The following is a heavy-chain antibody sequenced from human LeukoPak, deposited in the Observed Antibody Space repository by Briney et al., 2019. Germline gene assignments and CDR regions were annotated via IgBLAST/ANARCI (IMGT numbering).Heavy chain of an antibody. Sequence: GGSLRLSCAASGFTFSAYNMNWVRRTPGKGLEWVSSITTSSSYMFYADLVRGRFTISRDNAENSLYLQMNSLRAEDTAVYYCARGRGLVDYWGQGTLVTVSS. CDR1: GFTFSAYN. J-gene: IGHJ4*02. D-gene: IGHD3-16*01. CDR2: ITTSSSYM. CDR3: ARGRGLVDY. V-gene: IGHV3-21*01.